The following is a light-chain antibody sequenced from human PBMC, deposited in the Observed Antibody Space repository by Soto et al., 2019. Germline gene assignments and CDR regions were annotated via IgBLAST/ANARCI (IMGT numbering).Light chain of an antibody. V-gene: IGKV3-15*01. CDR1: QSVSSN. J-gene: IGKJ1*01. CDR3: QQYNNWRT. CDR2: GAS. Sequence: EIGMTQSPATLSVSPGERATLSCRASQSVSSNLAWYQQKFGQPPRLLIYGASTRATGIPARFSGSGSGTEFTLTISSLQSEDFAVYYCQQYNNWRTFGQGTKVDIK.